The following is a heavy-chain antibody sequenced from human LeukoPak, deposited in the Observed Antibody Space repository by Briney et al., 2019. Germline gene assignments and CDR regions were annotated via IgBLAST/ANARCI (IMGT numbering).Heavy chain of an antibody. V-gene: IGHV4-34*01. D-gene: IGHD3-22*01. CDR2: INHSGST. Sequence: SETLSLTCAVYGGSFSGYYWSWIRQPPGKGLEWIGEINHSGSTNYNPSLKSRVTISVDTSKNQFSLKLSSVTAADTAVYYCARGSSSSGYFYFFDYWGQGTLGTVS. CDR1: GGSFSGYY. CDR3: ARGSSSSGYFYFFDY. J-gene: IGHJ4*02.